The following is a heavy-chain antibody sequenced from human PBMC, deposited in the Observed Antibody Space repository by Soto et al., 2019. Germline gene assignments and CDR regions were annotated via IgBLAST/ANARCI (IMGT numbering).Heavy chain of an antibody. CDR3: AKDKERGGYDSDFDY. J-gene: IGHJ4*02. Sequence: GGSLRLSCAASGFTFGTYGMGWVRQAPGKGLEWVSTITGGNSYYAASVKGRFTISRDNSKNTLYLQISTLRAEDTALYYCAKDKERGGYDSDFDYWGQGTLVTVSS. D-gene: IGHD3-16*01. CDR1: GFTFGTYG. CDR2: ITGGNS. V-gene: IGHV3-23*01.